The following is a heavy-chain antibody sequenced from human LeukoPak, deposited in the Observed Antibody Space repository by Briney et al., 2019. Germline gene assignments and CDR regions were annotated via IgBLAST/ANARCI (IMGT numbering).Heavy chain of an antibody. CDR3: VRGPRYYDDSGFHYGVFDI. J-gene: IGHJ3*02. Sequence: GGSLRLSCAASELTVTSNYMSWVRQAPGKGLQWVSVICPGGDIYYADSVKGRFIISRDNSKNTLSLQMNSLTAGDTAVYYCVRGPRYYDDSGFHYGVFDIWGQGTVVTVSS. V-gene: IGHV3-53*01. CDR1: ELTVTSNY. D-gene: IGHD3-16*01. CDR2: ICPGGDI.